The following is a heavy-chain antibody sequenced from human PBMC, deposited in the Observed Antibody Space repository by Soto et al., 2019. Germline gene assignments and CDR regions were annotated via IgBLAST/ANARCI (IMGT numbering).Heavy chain of an antibody. D-gene: IGHD1-26*01. CDR2: ISASGGLK. V-gene: IGHV3-23*01. CDR1: GFTFTNYA. Sequence: SLRLSCAASGFTFTNYAMTWVRQTPGKGLEWVSGISASGGLKYYADSVQGRFTVSRDNSKNILYLQMDNLGDGDTALYYCAREVGAPSGWLDPWGQGTQVTVSS. J-gene: IGHJ5*02. CDR3: AREVGAPSGWLDP.